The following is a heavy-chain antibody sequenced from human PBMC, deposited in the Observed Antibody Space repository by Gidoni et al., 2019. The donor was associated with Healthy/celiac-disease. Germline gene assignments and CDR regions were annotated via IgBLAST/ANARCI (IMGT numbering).Heavy chain of an antibody. J-gene: IGHJ4*02. CDR1: GLPFDDYA. CDR2: ISWNSGSI. V-gene: IGHV3-9*01. CDR3: AKAYDSSGYSCNFDY. D-gene: IGHD3-22*01. Sequence: EVQLVESGGGLVQPGRSLRLPCAASGLPFDDYAMHWVRQAPGKGLEWVSGISWNSGSIGYADSVKGRFTISRDNAKNSLYLQMNSLRAEDTALYYCAKAYDSSGYSCNFDYWGQGTLVTVSS.